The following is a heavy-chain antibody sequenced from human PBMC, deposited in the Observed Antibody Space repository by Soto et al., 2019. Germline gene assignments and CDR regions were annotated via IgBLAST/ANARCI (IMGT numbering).Heavy chain of an antibody. J-gene: IGHJ4*02. D-gene: IGHD6-6*01. Sequence: PGGSLRLSCAASGFTFSSYAMSWVRQAPGKGLEWVSAISGSGGSTYYADSVKGRFTISRDNSKNTLYLQMNSLRAEDTAVYYCLEYSTSSGKELWGQGTLVTGFS. CDR1: GFTFSSYA. CDR2: ISGSGGST. CDR3: LEYSTSSGKEL. V-gene: IGHV3-23*01.